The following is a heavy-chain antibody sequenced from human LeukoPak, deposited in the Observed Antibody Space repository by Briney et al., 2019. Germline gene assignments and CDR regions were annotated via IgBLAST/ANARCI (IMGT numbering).Heavy chain of an antibody. D-gene: IGHD6-19*01. Sequence: GASVKVSCKASGYTFTSYAMHWVRQAPGQRLEWMGWINAGNGNTKYSQKFQGRVTITRDTSTSTAYMELSSLRSEDTAVYYCARYSSGSKYVPWGQGTLITVSS. V-gene: IGHV1-3*01. CDR2: INAGNGNT. CDR3: ARYSSGSKYVP. CDR1: GYTFTSYA. J-gene: IGHJ5*02.